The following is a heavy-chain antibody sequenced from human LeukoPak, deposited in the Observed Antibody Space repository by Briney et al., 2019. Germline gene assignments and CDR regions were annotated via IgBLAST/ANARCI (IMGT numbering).Heavy chain of an antibody. V-gene: IGHV5-51*01. CDR1: GYIFSTYW. D-gene: IGHD3-10*01. CDR2: IYPGDSET. CDR3: ARPAGMVRGVITQFDC. J-gene: IGHJ4*02. Sequence: GESLKTSFKGSGYIFSTYWIGWVRQMPGKGLEWMGIIYPGDSETRYSPSFQGQVTISVDKSISTVYLQWSSLKTSDTAMYYCARPAGMVRGVITQFDCWGQGTLVTVSS.